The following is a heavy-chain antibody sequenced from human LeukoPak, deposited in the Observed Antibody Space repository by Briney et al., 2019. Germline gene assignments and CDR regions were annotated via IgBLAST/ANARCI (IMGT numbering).Heavy chain of an antibody. CDR1: GFTFDDYA. Sequence: GGSLRLSCAASGFTFDDYAMHWVRQAPGEGLEWVSGISWNSGSIGYADSVKGRFTISRDNTKNSLYLQMNSLRAEDTALYYCAKALGSYGSKNAFDIWGQGTMVTVSS. V-gene: IGHV3-9*01. CDR2: ISWNSGSI. CDR3: AKALGSYGSKNAFDI. D-gene: IGHD5-18*01. J-gene: IGHJ3*02.